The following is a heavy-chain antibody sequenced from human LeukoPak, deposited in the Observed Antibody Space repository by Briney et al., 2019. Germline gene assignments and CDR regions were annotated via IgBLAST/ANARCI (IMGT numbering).Heavy chain of an antibody. CDR2: IYTSGST. CDR1: GGSISSYY. J-gene: IGHJ5*02. V-gene: IGHV4-4*07. D-gene: IGHD6-13*01. Sequence: NSSETLSLTCTVSGGSISSYYWSWIRQPAGKGLEWIGRIYTSGSTNYNPSLKSRVTMSVDTSKNQFSLKLSSVTAADTAVYYCARQEQQLIYNWFDPWGQGTLVTVSS. CDR3: ARQEQQLIYNWFDP.